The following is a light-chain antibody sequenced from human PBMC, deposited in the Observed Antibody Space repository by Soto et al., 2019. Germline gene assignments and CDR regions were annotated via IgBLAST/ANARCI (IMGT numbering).Light chain of an antibody. CDR3: MQAMQVQIT. CDR1: QSLLHSHGYNY. Sequence: IVMTQIPVSLPVTPGEPASICCKSSQSLLHSHGYNYMDWYLQKPGQSPHLLIYSGSYRASGCPDRFSGSGSGTNFTLIISRVETYDFGIYYCMQAMQVQITFAQGTRLELK. V-gene: IGKV2-28*01. CDR2: SGS. J-gene: IGKJ5*01.